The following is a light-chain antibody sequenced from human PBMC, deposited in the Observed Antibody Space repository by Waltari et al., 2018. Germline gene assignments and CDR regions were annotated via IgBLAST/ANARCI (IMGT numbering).Light chain of an antibody. CDR2: DAS. V-gene: IGKV1-33*01. CDR1: QAITNY. Sequence: DIQMTQSPPSLSASVGDRVTITCRASQAITNYLNWYQQKPGKAPQLLIHDASKLETGVPSRFSGSQPGTHFTLTISSLQPEDIGTYYCQRYDNLPIFAFGPGTKVEI. J-gene: IGKJ3*01. CDR3: QRYDNLPIFA.